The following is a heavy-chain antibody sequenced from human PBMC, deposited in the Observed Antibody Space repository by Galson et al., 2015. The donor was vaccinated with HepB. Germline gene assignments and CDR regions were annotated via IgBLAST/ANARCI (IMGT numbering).Heavy chain of an antibody. J-gene: IGHJ3*02. CDR3: AHRASSGYPNAFDI. D-gene: IGHD5-12*01. CDR1: GFSLSTSGVG. CDR2: IYGNDDK. Sequence: PALVKPTQTLTLTCTFSGFSLSTSGVGVGWIRQPPGEALEWLALIYGNDDKRYSPSLKSRLTITKDTSKNQVVLTMTNMDPVDTATYYCAHRASSGYPNAFDIWGQGTMVTVSS. V-gene: IGHV2-5*01.